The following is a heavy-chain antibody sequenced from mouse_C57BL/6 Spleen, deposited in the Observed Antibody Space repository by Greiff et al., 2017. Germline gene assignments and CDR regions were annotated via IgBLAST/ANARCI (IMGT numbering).Heavy chain of an antibody. Sequence: QVQLQQPGAELVKPGASVKLSCKASGYTFTSYWMHWVKQRPGRGLEWIGRIDPNSGGTKYNEKFKSKATLTVDKPSSTAYMQLSSLTSEDSAVYCCAYEGDYSNFRGYFDVWGTGTTVTVSS. V-gene: IGHV1-72*01. D-gene: IGHD2-5*01. CDR1: GYTFTSYW. J-gene: IGHJ1*03. CDR2: IDPNSGGT. CDR3: AYEGDYSNFRGYFDV.